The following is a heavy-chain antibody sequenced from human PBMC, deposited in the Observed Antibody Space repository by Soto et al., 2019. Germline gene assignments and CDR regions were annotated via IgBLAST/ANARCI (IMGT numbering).Heavy chain of an antibody. Sequence: GGSLRLSCAASGFTFSSYAMSWVRQAPGKGLEWVSAISGSGGSTYYADSVKGRFTISRDNSKNTLYLQMNSLRAEDTAVYYCAKSLRNVVVTAIIGDDAFDIWGQGTMVTVSS. J-gene: IGHJ3*02. CDR1: GFTFSSYA. CDR3: AKSLRNVVVTAIIGDDAFDI. D-gene: IGHD2-21*02. V-gene: IGHV3-23*01. CDR2: ISGSGGST.